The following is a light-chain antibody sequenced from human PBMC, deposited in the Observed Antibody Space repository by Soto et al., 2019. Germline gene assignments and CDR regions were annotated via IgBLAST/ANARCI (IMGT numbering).Light chain of an antibody. CDR3: SSYTSSITLE. J-gene: IGLJ2*01. Sequence: QSVLTQPASVSGSPGQSITISCTGTRSDVGGYNYVSWYQHHPGKAPKLMIYEVSNRPSGVSNRFSGSKSGNTASLTISGLQAEDEADYYCSSYTSSITLEFGGGTKLTVL. V-gene: IGLV2-14*01. CDR1: RSDVGGYNY. CDR2: EVS.